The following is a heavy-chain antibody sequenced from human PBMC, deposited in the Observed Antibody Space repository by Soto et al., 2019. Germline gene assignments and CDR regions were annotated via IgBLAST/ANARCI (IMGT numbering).Heavy chain of an antibody. CDR3: ARDTESNRYHD. V-gene: IGHV1-18*01. CDR1: GYTFSTSG. Sequence: QVQVLQSGPEVKRPGASVTVSCKTSGYTFSTSGISWVRQAPGQGLEWVGWIRADNGNRKSAQRLQGRVTLTTDTAASTAYMELRSLTSDEPASYCCARDTESNRYHDWGQGTLVTVSS. D-gene: IGHD2-2*01. CDR2: IRADNGNR. J-gene: IGHJ1*01.